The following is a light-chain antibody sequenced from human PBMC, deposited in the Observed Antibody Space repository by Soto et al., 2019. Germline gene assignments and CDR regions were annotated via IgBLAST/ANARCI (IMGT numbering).Light chain of an antibody. J-gene: IGKJ1*01. Sequence: DVVLTQSPLSLPVTLGQPASISCRSSQSLVYSDGNTYLNWYQQRPGESPSPLIYNVSKRDSGVPDRFSCSGSGTDFTLKISRVEAEDVRVYSCMQGTHGPQTFGQATKVEIK. CDR2: NVS. V-gene: IGKV2-30*01. CDR3: MQGTHGPQT. CDR1: QSLVYSDGNTY.